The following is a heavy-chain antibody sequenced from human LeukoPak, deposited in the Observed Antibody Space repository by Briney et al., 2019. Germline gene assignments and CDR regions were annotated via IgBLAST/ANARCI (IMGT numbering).Heavy chain of an antibody. CDR3: ARDRPDYGDYYYYYYMDV. Sequence: GGSLRLSCAASGFTFSSYSMNWVRQAPGKGLEWVSYISSSGSTIYYADSVKGRFTISRDNAKNSLYLQMNSLRAEDTAVYYCARDRPDYGDYYYYYYMDVWGKGTTVTVSS. J-gene: IGHJ6*03. V-gene: IGHV3-48*04. D-gene: IGHD4-17*01. CDR1: GFTFSSYS. CDR2: ISSSGSTI.